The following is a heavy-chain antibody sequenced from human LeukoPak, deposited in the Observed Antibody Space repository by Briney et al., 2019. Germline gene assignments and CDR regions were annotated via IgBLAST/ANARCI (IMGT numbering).Heavy chain of an antibody. CDR3: ARAAPHYFYGDYKYFDY. Sequence: PSETLSLTCTVSGGSISSGGYYWSWIRQHPGKGLEWIGEINHSGSTNYNPSLKSRVTISVDTSKNQFSLKLSSVTAADTAVYYCARAAPHYFYGDYKYFDYWGQGTLVTVSS. V-gene: IGHV4-31*03. CDR1: GGSISSGGYY. J-gene: IGHJ4*02. D-gene: IGHD4-17*01. CDR2: INHSGST.